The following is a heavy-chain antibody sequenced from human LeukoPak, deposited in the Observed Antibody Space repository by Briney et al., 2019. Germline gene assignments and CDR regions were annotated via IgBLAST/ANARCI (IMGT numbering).Heavy chain of an antibody. V-gene: IGHV3-30-3*01. D-gene: IGHD2-8*01. CDR3: ASPNPADY. CDR1: EFTFSSYA. CDR2: ISYDGSNK. Sequence: GSLRLSCAASEFTFSSYAMNWVRQAPGKGLEWVAVISYDGSNKYYADSVKGRFTISRDNSKNTLYLQMNSLRAEDTAVYYCASPNPADYWGQGTLVTVSS. J-gene: IGHJ4*02.